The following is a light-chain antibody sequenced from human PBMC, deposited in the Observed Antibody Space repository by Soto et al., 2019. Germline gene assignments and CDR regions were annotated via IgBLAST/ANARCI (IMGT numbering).Light chain of an antibody. Sequence: DIQLTQSPSSLSPSVGDRITLSCRASQSISRNLNWYQQMPGKAPSLLIYAARDLQSGVPGWFSGSGSGTEFNLTISSLQPEDLATYYCQQSHSTPYTFGQGTKLEI. J-gene: IGKJ2*01. CDR2: AAR. V-gene: IGKV1-39*01. CDR1: QSISRN. CDR3: QQSHSTPYT.